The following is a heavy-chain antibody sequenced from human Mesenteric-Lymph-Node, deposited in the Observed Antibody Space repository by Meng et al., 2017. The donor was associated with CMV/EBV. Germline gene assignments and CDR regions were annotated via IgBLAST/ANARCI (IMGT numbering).Heavy chain of an antibody. CDR1: GFTFDDYA. J-gene: IGHJ4*02. CDR3: ARVLWDGDIVATITPFWDY. CDR2: ISWNSGSI. Sequence: SLKISCAASGFTFDDYAMHWVRQAPGKGLEWVSGISWNSGSIGYADSVKGRFTISRDNAKNSLYLQMNSLRAEDTAVYYCARVLWDGDIVATITPFWDYWGQGTLVTVSS. V-gene: IGHV3-9*01. D-gene: IGHD5-12*01.